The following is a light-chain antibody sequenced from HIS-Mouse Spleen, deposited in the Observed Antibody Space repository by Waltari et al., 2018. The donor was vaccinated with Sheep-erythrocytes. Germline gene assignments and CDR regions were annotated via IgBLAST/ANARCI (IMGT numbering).Light chain of an antibody. V-gene: IGKV1-9*01. J-gene: IGKJ2*01. Sequence: DIQLTQSPSFLSASVGDRVPITCRASQCISSYLAWYQQKPGKAPKLLIYAASTLQSGVPSRFSGSGSGTEFTLTISSLQPEDFATYYCQQLNSYPPYTFGQGTNLEIK. CDR1: QCISSY. CDR3: QQLNSYPPYT. CDR2: AAS.